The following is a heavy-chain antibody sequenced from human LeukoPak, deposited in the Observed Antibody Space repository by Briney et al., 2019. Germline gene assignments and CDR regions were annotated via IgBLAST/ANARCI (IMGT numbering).Heavy chain of an antibody. Sequence: GGSLRLSCAASGFTFSNFWMHWVRQAPGKGLEWVAVISYDGSNKYYADSVKGRFTISRDNSKNTLYLQMNSLRAEDTAVYYCARVGSSSSLNWFDPWGQGTLVTVSS. CDR2: ISYDGSNK. CDR3: ARVGSSSSLNWFDP. V-gene: IGHV3-30-3*01. J-gene: IGHJ5*02. CDR1: GFTFSNFW. D-gene: IGHD6-6*01.